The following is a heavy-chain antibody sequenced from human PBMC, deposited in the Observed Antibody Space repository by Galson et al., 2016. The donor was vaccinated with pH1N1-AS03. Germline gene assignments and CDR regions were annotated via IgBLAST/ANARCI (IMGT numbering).Heavy chain of an antibody. Sequence: SLRLSCAASAFIFSNYGMHWVRQAPGKGLEWVAVISYDGTNKFYADSVKGRFTISSDNSKNTLYLQMNSLRAEDTAVYYCAKDIIIVGASLTGGYFDYWGQGTLVTVSS. J-gene: IGHJ4*02. D-gene: IGHD1-26*01. CDR2: ISYDGTNK. CDR1: AFIFSNYG. CDR3: AKDIIIVGASLTGGYFDY. V-gene: IGHV3-30*18.